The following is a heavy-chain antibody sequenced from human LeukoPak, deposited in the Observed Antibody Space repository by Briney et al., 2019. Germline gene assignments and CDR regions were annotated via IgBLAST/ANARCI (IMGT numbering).Heavy chain of an antibody. D-gene: IGHD3-10*01. Sequence: GRSLRLSCTASGFTFGDYAMSWFRQAPGKGLEWVGFIRNKAYGGTTEYAASVKGRFTISRDDSKSIAYLQMNSLKTEDTAVYYCTRDFTPYYGSGSYYKGTYYFDYWGQGTLVTVSS. J-gene: IGHJ4*02. CDR3: TRDFTPYYGSGSYYKGTYYFDY. CDR2: IRNKAYGGTT. CDR1: GFTFGDYA. V-gene: IGHV3-49*03.